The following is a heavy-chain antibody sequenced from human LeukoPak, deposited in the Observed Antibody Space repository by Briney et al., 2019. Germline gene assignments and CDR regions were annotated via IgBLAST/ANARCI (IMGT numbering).Heavy chain of an antibody. CDR1: GGSISSYY. J-gene: IGHJ6*02. V-gene: IGHV4-59*01. CDR2: IYYSGST. D-gene: IGHD1-26*01. CDR3: ARVPRGSYFGYYYYGMDV. Sequence: SETLSLTCPVSGGSISSYYWSWIRQPPGKGLEWIGYIYYSGSTNYNPSLKSRVTISVDTSKNQFSLKLSSVTAADTAVYYCARVPRGSYFGYYYYGMDVWGQGTTVTVSS.